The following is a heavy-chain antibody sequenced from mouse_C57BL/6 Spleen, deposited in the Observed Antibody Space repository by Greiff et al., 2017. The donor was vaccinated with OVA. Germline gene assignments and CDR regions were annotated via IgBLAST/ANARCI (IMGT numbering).Heavy chain of an antibody. Sequence: VQLQQPGAELVKPGASVKLSCTASGYTINDYYMHWVKQRTEQGLEWIGRIDPEDGETTYAPKFQGKATITADTSSNTAYLQLSSLTSEDAAVYYCASSTNGDGFAYWGKGTMVTVSA. CDR1: GYTINDYY. J-gene: IGHJ3*01. CDR2: IDPEDGET. D-gene: IGHD4-1*01. CDR3: ASSTNGDGFAY. V-gene: IGHV14-2*01.